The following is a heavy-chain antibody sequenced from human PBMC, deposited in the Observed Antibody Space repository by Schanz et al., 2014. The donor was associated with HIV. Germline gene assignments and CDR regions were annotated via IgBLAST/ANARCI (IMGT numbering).Heavy chain of an antibody. V-gene: IGHV3-33*01. CDR3: ARDDCSGGSCYSNYYYGMDV. CDR1: GFTFSTYG. CDR2: IWYDGSNK. Sequence: VQLVESGGGLVQPGGSLRLSCAASGFTFSTYGMHWVRQAPGKGLEWVAVIWYDGSNKYYADSVKGRFTISRDNSKNTLYLQMNSLRAEDTAVYYCARDDCSGGSCYSNYYYGMDVWGQGTTVTVSS. D-gene: IGHD2-15*01. J-gene: IGHJ6*02.